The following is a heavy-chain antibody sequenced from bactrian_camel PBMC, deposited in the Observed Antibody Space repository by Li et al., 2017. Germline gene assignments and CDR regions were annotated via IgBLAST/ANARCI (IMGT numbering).Heavy chain of an antibody. D-gene: IGHD2*01. CDR2: LKIGWYQGVYRTHY. J-gene: IGHJ4*01. V-gene: IGHV3S1*01. Sequence: VQLVESGGGSVQVGGSLRLSCVASDDTVGRYCMAWFRQGPGQEREGVTSLKIGWYQGVYRTHYKYADSVTGRFTISRDNANNTLYLQMNSLKPDDSAMYYCAVRLSSVCYNRAETFEYWGQGTQVTVS. CDR1: DDTVGRYC. CDR3: AVRLSSVCYNRAETFEY.